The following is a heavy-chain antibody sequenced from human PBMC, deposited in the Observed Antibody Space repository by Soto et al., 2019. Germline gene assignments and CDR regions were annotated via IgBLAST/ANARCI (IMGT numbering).Heavy chain of an antibody. V-gene: IGHV1-69*13. J-gene: IGHJ4*02. D-gene: IGHD6-13*01. Sequence: SVKVSCKASGGTFSSYRLNWVRQARGQGLEWLGGIVPIYRTADYAQKFQGRVTITADESTRTVYMELSSLKSQDTALYYCARDSGAKLSSSWGQGTLVTVSS. CDR2: IVPIYRTA. CDR1: GGTFSSYR. CDR3: ARDSGAKLSSS.